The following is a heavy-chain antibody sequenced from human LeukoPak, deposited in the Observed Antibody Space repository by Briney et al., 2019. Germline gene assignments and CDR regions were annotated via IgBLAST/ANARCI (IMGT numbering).Heavy chain of an antibody. CDR2: IIPIFGTA. Sequence: SVKVSCKASGGTLSSYAISWVRQAPGQGLEWMGGIIPIFGTANYAQKFQGRVTITADESTSTAYMELSSLRSEDTAVYYCATKGRAYYDILTGLYYYYYYMDVWGKGTTVTISS. CDR3: ATKGRAYYDILTGLYYYYYYMDV. V-gene: IGHV1-69*13. D-gene: IGHD3-9*01. J-gene: IGHJ6*03. CDR1: GGTLSSYA.